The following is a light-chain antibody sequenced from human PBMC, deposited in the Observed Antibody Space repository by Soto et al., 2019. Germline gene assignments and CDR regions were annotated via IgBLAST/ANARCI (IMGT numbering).Light chain of an antibody. CDR3: QHYNSYPWK. CDR2: GAS. J-gene: IGKJ1*01. V-gene: IGKV3-15*01. CDR1: QSVSSN. Sequence: EIVMTQSPATLSVSPGERATLSCRASQSVSSNLAWYQQKPGQAPRLLIYGASTRATGIPARFSGSGSGTDFTLTISSLQPDDSATYYCQHYNSYPWKFGQGTKVDIK.